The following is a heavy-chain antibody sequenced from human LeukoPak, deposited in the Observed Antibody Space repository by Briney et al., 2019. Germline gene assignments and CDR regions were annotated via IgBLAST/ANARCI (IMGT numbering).Heavy chain of an antibody. CDR3: AREASQYYNWFDP. Sequence: GGSLRLSCAASGFTVSSNYMSCVRQAPGKGLEWVSVIYSGGITYYADSVKGRFTISRDNSKNTLYLQMNNLGAEDTAVYYCAREASQYYNWFDPWGQGTLVTVSS. CDR1: GFTVSSNY. D-gene: IGHD2/OR15-2a*01. CDR2: IYSGGIT. J-gene: IGHJ5*02. V-gene: IGHV3-53*01.